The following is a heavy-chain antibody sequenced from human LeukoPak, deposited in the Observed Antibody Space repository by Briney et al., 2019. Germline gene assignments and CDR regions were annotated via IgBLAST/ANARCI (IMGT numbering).Heavy chain of an antibody. V-gene: IGHV4-39*07. CDR1: GGSISSSSYY. J-gene: IGHJ5*02. CDR3: ARGGTSGYYPYNWFDP. Sequence: SETLSLTCTVSGGSISSSSYYWGWIRQPPGKGLEWIGSIYYSGSTYYNPSLKSRVTISVDTSKNQFSLKLSSVTAADTAVYYCARGGTSGYYPYNWFDPRGQGTLVTVSS. D-gene: IGHD3-22*01. CDR2: IYYSGST.